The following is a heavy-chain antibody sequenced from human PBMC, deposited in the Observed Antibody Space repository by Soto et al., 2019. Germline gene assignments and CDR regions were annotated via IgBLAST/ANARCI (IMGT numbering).Heavy chain of an antibody. D-gene: IGHD6-13*01. Sequence: EVQLVESGGGLVQPGGSLRLSCAASGFTVSSNYMSWVRQAPGKGVEGVSVIYSGGSTYYAYSVNGRFTISRDKSKNTLYLHKNSLRAEDTAVYYCARGRAYSSSWTEYWGQGTLVTVSS. CDR1: GFTVSSNY. CDR3: ARGRAYSSSWTEY. V-gene: IGHV3-66*01. J-gene: IGHJ4*02. CDR2: IYSGGST.